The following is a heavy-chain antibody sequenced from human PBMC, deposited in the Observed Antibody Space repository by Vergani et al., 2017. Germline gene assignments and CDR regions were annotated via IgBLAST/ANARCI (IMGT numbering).Heavy chain of an antibody. Sequence: QLQLQESGPGLVKPSETLSLTCTVSGGSISSSSYYWGWIRQPPGKGLEWMGIIYYSGSTYYNPSLKSRVTISVDTSKNQFFLKMRVVTAAATAVYYCAREGGYDYVWGSYRPASPYYFDYWGQGTLVTVSS. CDR1: GGSISSSSYY. CDR2: IYYSGST. D-gene: IGHD3-16*02. V-gene: IGHV4-39*07. J-gene: IGHJ4*02. CDR3: AREGGYDYVWGSYRPASPYYFDY.